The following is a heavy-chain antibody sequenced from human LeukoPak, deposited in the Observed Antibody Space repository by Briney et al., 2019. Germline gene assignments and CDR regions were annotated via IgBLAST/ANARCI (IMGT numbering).Heavy chain of an antibody. D-gene: IGHD5-18*01. CDR2: ISYDGSNK. V-gene: IGHV3-30*18. Sequence: GRSLRLSCAASGFTFSSYGMHWVRQAPGKGLEWVAVISYDGSNKYYADSVKGRFTISRDNSKNTLYLQMNSLGAEDTAVYYCAKFSRYSYGHYFDYWGQGTLVTVSS. J-gene: IGHJ4*02. CDR1: GFTFSSYG. CDR3: AKFSRYSYGHYFDY.